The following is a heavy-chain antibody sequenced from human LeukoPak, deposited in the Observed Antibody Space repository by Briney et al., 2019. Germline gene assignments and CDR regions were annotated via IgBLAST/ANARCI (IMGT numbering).Heavy chain of an antibody. D-gene: IGHD3-3*01. J-gene: IGHJ6*02. V-gene: IGHV1-8*01. CDR1: GYTFTSYD. CDR3: ARASYYDFWSGYSMDV. CDR2: MNHNSGKT. Sequence: GASVRVSCKASGYTFTSYDMNWVRQAPGQGLEWMGWMNHNSGKTDYAQKLQGRVTTTRNNAKSTAYMEMSSLRSEDTAVYYCARASYYDFWSGYSMDVWGQGTTVTVSS.